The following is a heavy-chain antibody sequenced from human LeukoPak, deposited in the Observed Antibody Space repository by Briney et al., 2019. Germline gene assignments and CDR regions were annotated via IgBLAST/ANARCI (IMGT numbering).Heavy chain of an antibody. D-gene: IGHD3-10*01. V-gene: IGHV3-23*01. J-gene: IGHJ4*02. CDR1: GFTFSSYA. Sequence: GGSLRLSCAASGFTFSSYAMSWVRQAPGKGLEWVSAISGSGGSTYYADSVKGRFTISRDNSKNPLYLQMNSLRAEDTAVYYCAKDGSGSYYNSYYWGQGTLVTVSS. CDR3: AKDGSGSYYNSYY. CDR2: ISGSGGST.